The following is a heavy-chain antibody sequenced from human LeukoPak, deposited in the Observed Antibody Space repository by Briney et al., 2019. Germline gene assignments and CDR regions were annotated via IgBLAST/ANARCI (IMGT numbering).Heavy chain of an antibody. CDR1: GFTFSSYA. CDR2: ISGSGGST. V-gene: IGHV3-23*01. D-gene: IGHD3-10*01. J-gene: IGHJ4*02. CDR3: AKEFGTIVRGVIDHFDY. Sequence: GGSLRLSCAASGFTFSSYAMSWVRQAPGKRLEWVSAISGSGGSTYYADSVKGRFTISRDNSKNTLYLQMNSLRAEDTAVYYCAKEFGTIVRGVIDHFDYWGQGTLVTVSS.